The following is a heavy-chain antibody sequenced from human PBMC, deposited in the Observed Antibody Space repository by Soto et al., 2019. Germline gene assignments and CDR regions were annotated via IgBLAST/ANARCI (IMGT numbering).Heavy chain of an antibody. CDR2: IFDSGST. CDR1: GGSISGGGHS. J-gene: IGHJ2*01. CDR3: AREIMPLTNDWYFDL. V-gene: IGHV4-30-4*01. Sequence: QVQLQESGPGLVKPSETLSLTCTVSGGSISGGGHSWGWSRQPPGKGLEWIGHIFDSGSTYYNPSLKSRLTISVDTSKNQFSLRLSSVTAADTAVYYCAREIMPLTNDWYFDLWGRGTLVTVSS. D-gene: IGHD2-8*01.